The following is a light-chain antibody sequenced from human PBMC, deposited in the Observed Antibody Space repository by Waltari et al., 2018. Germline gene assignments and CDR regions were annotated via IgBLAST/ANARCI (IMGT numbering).Light chain of an antibody. CDR2: KAS. J-gene: IGKJ1*01. V-gene: IGKV1-5*03. CDR1: QSIRNW. Sequence: DIQMTQSLSTLSASVGDRVNITCRASQSIRNWLCWYQQKPGKALKRLIYKASNLQSGVPSRFSGSGSGTECTLTISSLQPDDFATYYCQQYSGDSTFGQGTKVEIK. CDR3: QQYSGDST.